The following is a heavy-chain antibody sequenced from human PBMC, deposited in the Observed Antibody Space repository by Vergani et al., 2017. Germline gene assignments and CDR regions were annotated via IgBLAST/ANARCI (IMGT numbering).Heavy chain of an antibody. J-gene: IGHJ4*02. CDR1: GFTFSSYA. V-gene: IGHV3-49*04. D-gene: IGHD6-13*01. CDR3: TRDWVSISWSYYFDY. Sequence: EVQLLESGGGLVQPGGSLRLSCAASGFTFSSYAMSWVRQAPGKGLEWVGFIRSKAYGGTTEYAASVKGRFTISRDDSKSIAYLQMNSLKTEDTAVYYCTRDWVSISWSYYFDYWGQGTLVTVSS. CDR2: IRSKAYGGTT.